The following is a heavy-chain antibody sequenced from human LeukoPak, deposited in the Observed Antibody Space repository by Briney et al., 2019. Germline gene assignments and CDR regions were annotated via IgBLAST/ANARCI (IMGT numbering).Heavy chain of an antibody. Sequence: ASVKVSCKASGYTFSDYYIHWVRQAPGQGLEWMAWINPTNGDTNYAQKFQGRVAMTRDTSISTAYMELTRLISDDTAVYYCARGVDGYNYFHFWGQGTLVTVSS. D-gene: IGHD5-24*01. CDR3: ARGVDGYNYFHF. J-gene: IGHJ4*02. V-gene: IGHV1-2*02. CDR2: INPTNGDT. CDR1: GYTFSDYY.